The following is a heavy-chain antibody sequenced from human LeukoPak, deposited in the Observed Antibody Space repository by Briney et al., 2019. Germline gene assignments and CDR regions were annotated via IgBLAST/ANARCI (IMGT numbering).Heavy chain of an antibody. J-gene: IGHJ4*02. D-gene: IGHD3-16*02. CDR2: IYTSGST. Sequence: PSETLSLTCTVSGGSISSYYWSWIRQPPGKGLEWIGYIYTSGSTNYNPSLKSRVTISVDTSKNQFSLKLRSVTAADTAVYYCASGHYDYVWGSYRPFDYWGQGTLVTVSS. CDR3: ASGHYDYVWGSYRPFDY. V-gene: IGHV4-4*09. CDR1: GGSISSYY.